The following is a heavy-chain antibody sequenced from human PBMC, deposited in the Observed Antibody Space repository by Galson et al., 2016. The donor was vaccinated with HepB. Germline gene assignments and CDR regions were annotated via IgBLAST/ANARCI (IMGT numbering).Heavy chain of an antibody. CDR2: IYYTGST. CDR3: ARDTQRATL. CDR1: GGSISTSGQY. Sequence: SLTCSVSGGSISTSGQYWSWIRQRPGKGLEWIGYIYYTGSTFYNPSLKSRLKISVDTSKNQFSLNLDSVTAADTAVYYCARDTQRATLWGQGTLVTVSS. D-gene: IGHD5-24*01. V-gene: IGHV4-31*03. J-gene: IGHJ4*02.